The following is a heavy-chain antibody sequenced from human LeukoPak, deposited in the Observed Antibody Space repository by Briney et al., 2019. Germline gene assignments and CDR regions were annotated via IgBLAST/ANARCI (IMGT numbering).Heavy chain of an antibody. CDR2: INSDGSST. Sequence: GRSLRLSCAASGFTFSSYGMHWVRQAPGKGLVWVSRINSDGSSTSYADSVKGRFTISRDNAKNTLYLQMNSLRAEDTAVYYCARETYGDPRYFDLWGRGTLVTVSS. J-gene: IGHJ2*01. CDR3: ARETYGDPRYFDL. CDR1: GFTFSSYG. D-gene: IGHD4-17*01. V-gene: IGHV3-74*01.